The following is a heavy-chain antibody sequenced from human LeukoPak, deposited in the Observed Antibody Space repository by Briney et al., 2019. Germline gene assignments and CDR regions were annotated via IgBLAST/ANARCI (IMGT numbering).Heavy chain of an antibody. D-gene: IGHD6-13*01. Sequence: SETLSLTCAVSGGSISSSSYYWGWIRQPPGKGLEWIGSIYYSGTTYYNPSLKSRVTISVDTSKNQFSLKLSSVTAADTAVYYCARDHSSSWYGYFDYWGQGTLVTVSS. J-gene: IGHJ4*02. CDR3: ARDHSSSWYGYFDY. CDR2: IYYSGTT. V-gene: IGHV4-39*07. CDR1: GGSISSSSYY.